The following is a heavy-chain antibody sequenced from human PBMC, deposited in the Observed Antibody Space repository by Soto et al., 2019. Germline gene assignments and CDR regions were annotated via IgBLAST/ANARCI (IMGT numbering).Heavy chain of an antibody. CDR2: IWYDGSNK. D-gene: IGHD2-2*01. Sequence: SGGSLRLSCAASGFTFSSYGMHWVRQAPGKGLEWVAVIWYDGSNKYYADSVKGRFTISRDNSKNTLYLQMNSLRAEDTAVYYCARDMGGYCSSTSSICPFDYWGQGTLVTVSS. CDR3: ARDMGGYCSSTSSICPFDY. CDR1: GFTFSSYG. V-gene: IGHV3-33*01. J-gene: IGHJ4*02.